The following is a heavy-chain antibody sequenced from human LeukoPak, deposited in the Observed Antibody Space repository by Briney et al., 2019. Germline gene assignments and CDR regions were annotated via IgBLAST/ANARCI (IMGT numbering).Heavy chain of an antibody. Sequence: GSLRLSCAASGFTFSSYEMNWVRQAPGKGLEWVSYISSSGSTIYYADSVKGRFTISRDNAKNSLYLQMNSLRAEDTAVYYCASYDYGAFFDYWGQGTLVTVSS. CDR1: GFTFSSYE. V-gene: IGHV3-48*03. CDR2: ISSSGSTI. J-gene: IGHJ4*02. CDR3: ASYDYGAFFDY. D-gene: IGHD4-17*01.